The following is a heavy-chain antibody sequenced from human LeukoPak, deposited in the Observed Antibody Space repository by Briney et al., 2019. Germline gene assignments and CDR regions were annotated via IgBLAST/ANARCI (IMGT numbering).Heavy chain of an antibody. CDR2: INSDGSST. D-gene: IGHD1-26*01. Sequence: GSLRLSCAASGSTFSSYWMHWVRQAPGKGLVWVSRINSDGSSTSYADSVKGRFTISRDNAKNTLYLQMNSLRAEDTAVYYCARSGRYYYYGMDVWGQGTTVTVSS. V-gene: IGHV3-74*01. J-gene: IGHJ6*02. CDR1: GSTFSSYW. CDR3: ARSGRYYYYGMDV.